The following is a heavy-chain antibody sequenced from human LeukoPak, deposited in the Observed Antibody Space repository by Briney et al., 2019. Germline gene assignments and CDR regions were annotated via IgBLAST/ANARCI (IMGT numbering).Heavy chain of an antibody. CDR2: ISHDENNK. D-gene: IGHD6-13*01. CDR3: ARSGYSSPIDV. Sequence: PGGSLRLSCAASGFTFSNYWMNWVRQAPGKGLEWVTLISHDENNKYYADSVKGRFTISRDNAKNSLYLQMNSLRAEDTAVYYCARSGYSSPIDVWGQGTTVTVSS. CDR1: GFTFSNYW. J-gene: IGHJ6*02. V-gene: IGHV3-30-3*01.